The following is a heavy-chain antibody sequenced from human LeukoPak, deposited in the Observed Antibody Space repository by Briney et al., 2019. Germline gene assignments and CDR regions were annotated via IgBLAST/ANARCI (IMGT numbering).Heavy chain of an antibody. CDR3: ARSNRAAAGTPAGY. CDR2: INPNSGGT. Sequence: ASVKVSCKASGYTFTGYYMHWVRQAPGQGLEWMGWINPNSGGTNYTQKFQGRVTMTRDTSISTAYMELSRLRSDDTAVYYCARSNRAAAGTPAGYWGQGTLVTVSS. J-gene: IGHJ4*02. CDR1: GYTFTGYY. D-gene: IGHD6-13*01. V-gene: IGHV1-2*02.